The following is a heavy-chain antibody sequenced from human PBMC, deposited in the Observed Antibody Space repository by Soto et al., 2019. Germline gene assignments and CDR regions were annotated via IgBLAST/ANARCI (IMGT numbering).Heavy chain of an antibody. J-gene: IGHJ6*02. CDR1: GYTFTSCG. CDR3: ARMGDVPYYYYGMDV. D-gene: IGHD3-16*01. CDR2: INGYNGNT. V-gene: IGHV1-18*01. Sequence: QVQLVQSGAEVKKHGASVKVSCKASGYTFTSCGISWVRQAPGQGLEWMGWINGYNGNTNHAQKLQGRVTMSTDTSTSTAYMELRSLRSDDSAVYYCARMGDVPYYYYGMDVWGQGTTVTVSS.